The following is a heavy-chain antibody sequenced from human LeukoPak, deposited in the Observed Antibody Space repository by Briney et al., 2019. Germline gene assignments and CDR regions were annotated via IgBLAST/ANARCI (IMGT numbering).Heavy chain of an antibody. D-gene: IGHD4-17*01. Sequence: PSETLSLTCTVSGYSITSGDYWGWVRQPPGKGLEWIGAISHSGSTYYNPSLKSRVTISVDTSKNQFSLKLSSVTAADTAVYYCARDRQYGEWAGEFDYWGQGTLVTVSS. CDR3: ARDRQYGEWAGEFDY. CDR2: ISHSGST. J-gene: IGHJ4*02. V-gene: IGHV4-38-2*02. CDR1: GYSITSGDY.